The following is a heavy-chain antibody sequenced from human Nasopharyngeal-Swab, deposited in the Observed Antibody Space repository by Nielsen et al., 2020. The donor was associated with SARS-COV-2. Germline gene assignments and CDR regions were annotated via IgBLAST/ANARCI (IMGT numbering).Heavy chain of an antibody. Sequence: GEFLKISCAASGFTFSSCGMHWVRQAPGKGLEWVAVISYDGSNKYYADSVKGRFTISRDNSKNTLYLQMNSLRAEDTAVYYCARRWLVPDYWGQGTLVTVSS. D-gene: IGHD6-19*01. J-gene: IGHJ4*02. V-gene: IGHV3-30*03. CDR2: ISYDGSNK. CDR1: GFTFSSCG. CDR3: ARRWLVPDY.